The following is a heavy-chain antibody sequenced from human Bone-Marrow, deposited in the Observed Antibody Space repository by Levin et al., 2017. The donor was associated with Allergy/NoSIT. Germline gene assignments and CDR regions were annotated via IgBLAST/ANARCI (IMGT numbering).Heavy chain of an antibody. D-gene: IGHD3-10*01. J-gene: IGHJ5*02. V-gene: IGHV3-21*01. CDR1: GFTFSSYS. CDR3: ARQTPLLWFGEYTGTSWFDP. Sequence: LSLTCAASGFTFSSYSMNWVRQAPGKGLEWVSSISSSSSYIYYADSVKGRFTISRDNAKNSLYLQMNSLRAEDTAVYYCARQTPLLWFGEYTGTSWFDPWGQGTLVTVSS. CDR2: ISSSSSYI.